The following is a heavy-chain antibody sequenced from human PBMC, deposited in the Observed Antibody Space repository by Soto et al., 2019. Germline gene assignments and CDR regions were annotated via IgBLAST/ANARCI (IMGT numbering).Heavy chain of an antibody. J-gene: IGHJ4*02. CDR3: ARTHYYDSSGYYSDY. CDR1: GGSISSYY. CDR2: IYTSGST. D-gene: IGHD3-22*01. V-gene: IGHV4-4*07. Sequence: QVQLQESGPGLVKPSETLSLTRTVSGGSISSYYWSWIRQPAGKGLEWIGRIYTSGSTNYNPSLKSRVTMSVDTSKNQFSLKLSSVTAADTAVYYCARTHYYDSSGYYSDYWGQGTLVTVSS.